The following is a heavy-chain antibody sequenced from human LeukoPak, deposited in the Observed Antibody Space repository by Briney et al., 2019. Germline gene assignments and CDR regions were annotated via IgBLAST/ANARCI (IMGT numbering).Heavy chain of an antibody. Sequence: SRTLSLTCTVSGGSLSSGSYYWSWIRQPAGKGLEWIGRIYTSGSTNYNPSLKSRVTISVDTSKNQFSLKLSSVTAADTAVYYCARDSVMQQGIAAAGFDYWGQGTLVTVSS. CDR2: IYTSGST. V-gene: IGHV4-61*02. J-gene: IGHJ4*02. CDR1: GGSLSSGSYY. CDR3: ARDSVMQQGIAAAGFDY. D-gene: IGHD6-13*01.